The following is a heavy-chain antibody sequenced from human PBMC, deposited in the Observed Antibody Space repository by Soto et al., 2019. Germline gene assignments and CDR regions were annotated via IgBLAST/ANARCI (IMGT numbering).Heavy chain of an antibody. CDR1: GFTFSGSA. CDR2: IRTKANNYAT. Sequence: GGSLRLSCAASGFTFSGSAMHWVRQASGKGLEWVGRIRTKANNYATAYAVSVKGRFTISRDDSRNTAYLQMNSLKTEDTAVYYCARRLYDFWSGHPKGLDYWGQGTVVTVSS. CDR3: ARRLYDFWSGHPKGLDY. D-gene: IGHD3-3*01. J-gene: IGHJ4*02. V-gene: IGHV3-73*01.